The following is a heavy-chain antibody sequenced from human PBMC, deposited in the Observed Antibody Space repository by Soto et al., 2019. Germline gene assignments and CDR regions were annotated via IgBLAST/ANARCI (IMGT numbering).Heavy chain of an antibody. J-gene: IGHJ4*02. D-gene: IGHD1-1*01. V-gene: IGHV3-23*01. Sequence: EVQLLESGGGLVQPGGSLRLSCAVSGFSFSTYGVTWVRQAPGKGLEWVSGVSGGSGVTHYADSVKGRFTITGDNSKNTVYLHMNSLRVKDTAVYYCAKWNGYGDYWGQGTLVTVSS. CDR1: GFSFSTYG. CDR3: AKWNGYGDY. CDR2: VSGGSGVT.